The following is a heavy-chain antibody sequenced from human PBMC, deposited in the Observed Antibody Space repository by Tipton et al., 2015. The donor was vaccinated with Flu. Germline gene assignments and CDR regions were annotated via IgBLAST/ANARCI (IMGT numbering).Heavy chain of an antibody. Sequence: GLVKPSQTLSLTCAISGDSVSSNSAAWNWIRQSPSRGLEWLGRTYYRSKWYNDYAVSVKSRITINPDTSKNQFSLQLNSVTPEATALYYFARDSSGLAVAGTPDWYFDLWGRCTLVSVSS. V-gene: IGHV6-1*01. CDR2: TYYRSKWYN. J-gene: IGHJ2*01. CDR1: GDSVSSNSAA. CDR3: ARDSSGLAVAGTPDWYFDL. D-gene: IGHD6-19*01.